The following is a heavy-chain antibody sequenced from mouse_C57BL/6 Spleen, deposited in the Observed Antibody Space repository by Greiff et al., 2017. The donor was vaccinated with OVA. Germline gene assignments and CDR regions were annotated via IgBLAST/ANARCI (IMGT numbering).Heavy chain of an antibody. CDR3: ARDFTTVVACDY. D-gene: IGHD1-1*01. CDR2: IDPSDSET. Sequence: VQLQQSGAELVRPGSSVKLSCKASGYTFTSYWMHWVKQRPIQGLEWIGNIDPSDSETHYNQKFKDKATLTVDKSSSTAYMQLSSLTSEDSAVYYCARDFTTVVACDYWGQGTTLTVSS. J-gene: IGHJ2*01. CDR1: GYTFTSYW. V-gene: IGHV1-52*01.